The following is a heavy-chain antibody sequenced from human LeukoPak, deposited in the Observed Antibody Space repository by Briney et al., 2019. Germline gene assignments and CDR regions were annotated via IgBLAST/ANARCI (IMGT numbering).Heavy chain of an antibody. D-gene: IGHD3-3*01. Sequence: GGSLRLSCAASGSTFSSYSMNWVRQAPGKGLEWVSHITASGTAMFYADSVKGRFTISRDNAKNSLYLQMNSLRDEDTAVYYCARDQYDTWSRRGNFDSWGQGTLVIVSS. V-gene: IGHV3-48*02. CDR3: ARDQYDTWSRRGNFDS. J-gene: IGHJ4*02. CDR1: GSTFSSYS. CDR2: ITASGTAM.